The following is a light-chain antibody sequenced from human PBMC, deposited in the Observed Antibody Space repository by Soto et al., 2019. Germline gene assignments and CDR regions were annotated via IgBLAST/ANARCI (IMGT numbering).Light chain of an antibody. CDR2: GAS. J-gene: IGKJ2*01. V-gene: IGKV3-20*01. CDR1: QSVSSNY. Sequence: EIVLRQSPGTLSLSPGERATLSCRASQSVSSNYLAWYQKKPGQAPRVLIYGASIRATGIPDRFSGSGSGTDFTLTISRLEPEDFAVYYCQQYGSSPGTFGQGIKLETK. CDR3: QQYGSSPGT.